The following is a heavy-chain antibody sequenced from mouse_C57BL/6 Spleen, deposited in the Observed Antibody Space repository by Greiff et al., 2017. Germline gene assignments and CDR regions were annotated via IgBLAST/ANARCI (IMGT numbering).Heavy chain of an antibody. CDR2: IYPGSGST. CDR1: GYTFTSYW. CDR3: ARGDGYYGGYFDV. V-gene: IGHV1-55*01. Sequence: VQLQQPGAELVKPGASVKMSCKASGYTFTSYWITWVKQRPGQGLEWIGDIYPGSGSTNYNEKFKSKATLTVDTSSSTAYMQRSSLTSEDSAVYYCARGDGYYGGYFDVWGTGTTVTVSS. J-gene: IGHJ1*03. D-gene: IGHD2-3*01.